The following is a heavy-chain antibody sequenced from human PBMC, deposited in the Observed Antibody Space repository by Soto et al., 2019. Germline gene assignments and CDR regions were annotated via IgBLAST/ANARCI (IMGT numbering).Heavy chain of an antibody. Sequence: EVQLEQSGDEVKKPGESLKISCKGSGHIFANYWISWMRQMPGKGLELMGRIDPTDSYTSYTPSFQGHVTISVDKSSTTAYLQWSSLKASDSATYYCAAALGVAAAHPLEFSSDPRGQGTLVTVSS. D-gene: IGHD6-25*01. J-gene: IGHJ5*02. V-gene: IGHV5-10-1*03. CDR3: AAALGVAAAHPLEFSSDP. CDR1: GHIFANYW. CDR2: IDPTDSYT.